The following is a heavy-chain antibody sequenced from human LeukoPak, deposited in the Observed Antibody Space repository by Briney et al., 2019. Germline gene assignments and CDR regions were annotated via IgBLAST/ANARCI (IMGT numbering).Heavy chain of an antibody. Sequence: KPSGTLSLTCSVSGYSISSAYYWGWIRQPPGKGLEWIGTMYHSGSTNYNPSLKSRVTISVDTSKNQFSLKLSSVTAADTAVYYCARDFGYNWKANWFDPWGQGTLVTVS. CDR3: ARDFGYNWKANWFDP. J-gene: IGHJ5*02. V-gene: IGHV4-38-2*02. D-gene: IGHD1-1*01. CDR1: GYSISSAYY. CDR2: MYHSGST.